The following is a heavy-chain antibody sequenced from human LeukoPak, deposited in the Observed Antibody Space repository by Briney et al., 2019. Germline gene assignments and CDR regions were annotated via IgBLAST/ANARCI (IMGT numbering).Heavy chain of an antibody. Sequence: SVKVSCKASGGTFSSYAISWVRQAPGQGLEWMGGIIPIFGTANYAQKFQGRVTITADESTSTAYMELSSLRSEDAAVYYCAGLFPPGSAFDIWGQGTMVTVSS. D-gene: IGHD3-10*02. CDR1: GGTFSSYA. V-gene: IGHV1-69*01. J-gene: IGHJ3*02. CDR3: AGLFPPGSAFDI. CDR2: IIPIFGTA.